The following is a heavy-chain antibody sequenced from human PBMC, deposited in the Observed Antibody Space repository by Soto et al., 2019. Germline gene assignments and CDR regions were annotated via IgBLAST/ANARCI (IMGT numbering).Heavy chain of an antibody. CDR1: GFTFSSYA. CDR3: AKDHFRTGTWHPFDY. J-gene: IGHJ4*02. Sequence: PGGSLRLSCAASGFTFSSYAMSWVRQAPGKGLEWVSAISGSGGSTYYADSVKGRFTISRDNSKNTLYLQMNSLRAEDTAVYYCAKDHFRTGTWHPFDYWGQGTLVTVSS. D-gene: IGHD1-7*01. CDR2: ISGSGGST. V-gene: IGHV3-23*01.